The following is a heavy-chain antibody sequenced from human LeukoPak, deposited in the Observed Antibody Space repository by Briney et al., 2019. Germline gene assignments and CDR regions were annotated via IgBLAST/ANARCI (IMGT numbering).Heavy chain of an antibody. CDR1: GYSISSGYY. CDR2: IYHSGST. CDR3: ARTRDNYYGASPNAFDV. Sequence: SETLSLTCTVSGYSISSGYYWGWIRQPPGKGLEWIGSIYHSGSTYYNPSLKSRVTISVDTSNNQFSLKLTSVTAADTAMYYCARTRDNYYGASPNAFDVWGQGTMVTVSS. D-gene: IGHD4/OR15-4a*01. V-gene: IGHV4-38-2*02. J-gene: IGHJ3*01.